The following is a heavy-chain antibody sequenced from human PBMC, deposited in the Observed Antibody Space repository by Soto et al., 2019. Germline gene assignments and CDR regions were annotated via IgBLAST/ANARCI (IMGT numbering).Heavy chain of an antibody. D-gene: IGHD5-18*01. CDR2: IYWDDDK. V-gene: IGHV2-5*02. J-gene: IGHJ4*02. CDR3: AHLPWKQLWPRAPVVY. Sequence: SGPTLVNPTQTLTLTCTFSGFSLSTSGVGVGWIRQPPGKALEWLGIIYWDDDKRYSPSLKSRVTITKDTFKNQLVLTMTNVDPVDTATYYCAHLPWKQLWPRAPVVYWGQGTPVTVSS. CDR1: GFSLSTSGVG.